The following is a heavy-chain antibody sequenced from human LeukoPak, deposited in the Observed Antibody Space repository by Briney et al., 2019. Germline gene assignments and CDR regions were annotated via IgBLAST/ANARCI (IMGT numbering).Heavy chain of an antibody. CDR1: GFTVSSNY. CDR2: IYSGGST. V-gene: IGHV3-53*01. J-gene: IGHJ4*02. CDR3: ASSYYDSSGYPSYVY. Sequence: GGSLRLSCAASGFTVSSNYMSWVRQAPGKGLEWVSVIYSGGSTYYADSVKGRFTISRDNSKNTLYLQMNSLRAEDTAVYYCASSYYDSSGYPSYVYWGQGTLVTVSS. D-gene: IGHD3-22*01.